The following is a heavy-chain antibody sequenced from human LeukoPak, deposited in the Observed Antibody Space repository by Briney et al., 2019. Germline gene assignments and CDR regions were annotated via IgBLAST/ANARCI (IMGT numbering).Heavy chain of an antibody. V-gene: IGHV4-31*03. Sequence: SETLSLTCTVSGGSISSGGYYWSWIRQHPGKGLEWIGYIYYSGSTYYNPSLKSRVTISVDTSKNQFSLKLSSVTAADTAVYYCAREIGGDYVAFDYWGQGTLVTVSS. J-gene: IGHJ4*02. CDR3: AREIGGDYVAFDY. CDR2: IYYSGST. CDR1: GGSISSGGYY. D-gene: IGHD4-17*01.